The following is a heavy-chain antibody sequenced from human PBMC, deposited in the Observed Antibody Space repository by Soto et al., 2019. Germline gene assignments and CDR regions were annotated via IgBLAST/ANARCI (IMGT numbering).Heavy chain of an antibody. Sequence: PSETLSLTCNVSGDSLHSGAYYWTWIRQPPGRGLEWIGHIYHTGSTNYNPSLRSRLTISLDTSKNHFSLTLRSVNAVDTGVYYCAKSWGGDGYYHWGQGTLVTVSS. CDR1: GDSLHSGAYY. J-gene: IGHJ4*02. CDR3: AKSWGGDGYYH. CDR2: IYHTGST. V-gene: IGHV4-61*03. D-gene: IGHD1-26*01.